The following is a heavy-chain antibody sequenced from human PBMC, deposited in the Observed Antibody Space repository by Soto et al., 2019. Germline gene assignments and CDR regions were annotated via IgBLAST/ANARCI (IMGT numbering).Heavy chain of an antibody. Sequence: EVQLVESGGDLVQPGGSLRLSCAASGFTFSGHWMHWVRQVPGKGLEWVSRINTDGGSSAYADSVKGRFTISRDNAKNTVYLQMNGLRAEDTVVYYWAREAGYCSRTSCYRRAFDTWGQGTTVTV. CDR1: GFTFSGHW. D-gene: IGHD2-2*01. V-gene: IGHV3-74*03. CDR3: AREAGYCSRTSCYRRAFDT. J-gene: IGHJ3*02. CDR2: INTDGGSS.